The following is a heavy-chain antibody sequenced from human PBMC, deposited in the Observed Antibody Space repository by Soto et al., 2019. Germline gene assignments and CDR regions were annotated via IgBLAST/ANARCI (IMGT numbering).Heavy chain of an antibody. D-gene: IGHD3-3*01. CDR3: ASPLEKVEVSGYYMDV. CDR2: ISSSGSTI. V-gene: IGHV3-11*01. J-gene: IGHJ6*03. Sequence: QVQLVESGGGLVKPGGSLRLSCAASGFTFSDYYMSWIRQAPGKGLEWVSYISSSGSTIYYAGSVKGRFTISRDNAKNSLYLQMNSLRAEDTAVYYCASPLEKVEVSGYYMDVWGKGTTVTVSS. CDR1: GFTFSDYY.